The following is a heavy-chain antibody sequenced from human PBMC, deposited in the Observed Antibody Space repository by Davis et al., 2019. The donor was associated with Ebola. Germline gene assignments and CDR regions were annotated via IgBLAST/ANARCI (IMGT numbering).Heavy chain of an antibody. D-gene: IGHD5-18*01. J-gene: IGHJ6*02. CDR1: GYTFTDYY. CDR3: ARAIAGLWSEYDYGMDV. CDR2: INPNSGGT. V-gene: IGHV1-2*04. Sequence: ASVKVSCTASGYTFTDYYMHWVRQAPGQGLEWMGWINPNSGGTNYAQKFQGWVTMTRDTSISTAYMALSRLRSDDTAVYYCARAIAGLWSEYDYGMDVWGQGTTVTVSS.